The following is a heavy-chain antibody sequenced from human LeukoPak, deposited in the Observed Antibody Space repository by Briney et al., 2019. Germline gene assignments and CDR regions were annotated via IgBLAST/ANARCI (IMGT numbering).Heavy chain of an antibody. CDR1: GYTFTGYY. V-gene: IGHV1-2*02. Sequence: GASVKASCKASGYTFTGYYMHWVRQAPAQGLEWMGWINPNSGGTNYAQKFQGRVTMTRDTSISTAYMELSRLRSDDTAVYYCARGQDELLWFGEFDYYYYYGMDVWGQGTTVTVSS. CDR3: ARGQDELLWFGEFDYYYYYGMDV. D-gene: IGHD3-10*01. CDR2: INPNSGGT. J-gene: IGHJ6*02.